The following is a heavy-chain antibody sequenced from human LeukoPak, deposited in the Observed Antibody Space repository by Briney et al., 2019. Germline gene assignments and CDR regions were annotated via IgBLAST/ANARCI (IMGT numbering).Heavy chain of an antibody. CDR2: ISGSGTAI. V-gene: IGHV3-48*03. CDR1: GFTSSSYE. J-gene: IGHJ4*02. D-gene: IGHD2-8*01. CDR3: ARGTNADY. Sequence: GGSLRLSCAASGFTSSSYEMNWVRQAPGKGLEWVSYISGSGTAISYADSVKGRFTISRDNAKNSLFLQMNSLRAEDTAVYYCARGTNADYWGQGTLVTVSS.